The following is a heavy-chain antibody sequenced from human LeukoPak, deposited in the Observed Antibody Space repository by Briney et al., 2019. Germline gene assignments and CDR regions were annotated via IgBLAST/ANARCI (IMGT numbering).Heavy chain of an antibody. D-gene: IGHD3-22*01. Sequence: SETLSLTCTVSGYSISSGYYWGWIRQPPGKGLEWIGSIYYSGSTYYNPSLKSRVTISVDTSKNQFSLKLSSVTAADTAVYHCVESRWHSSGYYYAPDYWGQGTLVTVSS. J-gene: IGHJ4*02. CDR3: VESRWHSSGYYYAPDY. CDR2: IYYSGST. CDR1: GYSISSGYY. V-gene: IGHV4-38-2*02.